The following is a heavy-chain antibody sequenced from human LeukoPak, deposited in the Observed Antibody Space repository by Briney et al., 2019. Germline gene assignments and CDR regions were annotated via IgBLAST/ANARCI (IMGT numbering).Heavy chain of an antibody. V-gene: IGHV3-74*01. CDR1: GFTFSSYW. D-gene: IGHD6-13*01. Sequence: GGSRRLSCAASGFTFSSYWMHWVRQAPGKGLVWVSRINPEGSSTTYADSVQGRFTMSRDNAANMLYLQMNSLRADDTAVYYCVRGIAGAANDHWGQGTLRTVFS. CDR3: VRGIAGAANDH. CDR2: INPEGSST. J-gene: IGHJ4*02.